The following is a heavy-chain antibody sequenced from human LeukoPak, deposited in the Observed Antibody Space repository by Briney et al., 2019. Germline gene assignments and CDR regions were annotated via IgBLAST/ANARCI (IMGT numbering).Heavy chain of an antibody. J-gene: IGHJ4*02. D-gene: IGHD3-3*01. Sequence: ASVKVSCKVSGYTLTELSMHWVRQAPGKGLEWMGGFDPEDGETIYAQKFQGRVTMTEDTSTDTAYMELSSLRSEDTAVYYWAMPRYPDFWSGYKEYYFDYWGQGTLVTVSS. CDR2: FDPEDGET. V-gene: IGHV1-24*01. CDR1: GYTLTELS. CDR3: AMPRYPDFWSGYKEYYFDY.